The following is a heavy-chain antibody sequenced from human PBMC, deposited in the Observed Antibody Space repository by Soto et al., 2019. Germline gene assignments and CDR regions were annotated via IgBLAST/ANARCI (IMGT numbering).Heavy chain of an antibody. D-gene: IGHD1-26*01. J-gene: IGHJ4*02. CDR1: GYTFTSYG. V-gene: IGHV1-18*01. Sequence: GASVKVSCKASGYTFTSYGISWVRQAPGQGLEWMGWISAYNGNTNYAQKLQGRVTMTTDTSTSTAYMELRSLRSDDTVVYYCARVRRGSYSGYFDYWGQGTLVTVSS. CDR3: ARVRRGSYSGYFDY. CDR2: ISAYNGNT.